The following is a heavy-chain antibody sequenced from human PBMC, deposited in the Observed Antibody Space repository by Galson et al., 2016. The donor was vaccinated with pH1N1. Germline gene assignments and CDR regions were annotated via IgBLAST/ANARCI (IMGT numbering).Heavy chain of an antibody. CDR3: ARSDSASSVGSRAFDV. CDR1: GYSINSNNY. J-gene: IGHJ3*01. CDR2: IYQSGRS. V-gene: IGHV4-38-2*01. D-gene: IGHD1-26*01. Sequence: SETLSLTCGVSGYSINSNNYWGWTRQSPGKGLEWIGSIYQSGRSYYNPSLKSRVAISVDSSKNLFSLNLTSVTAADTAVYYCARSDSASSVGSRAFDVWGQGTMVTVSS.